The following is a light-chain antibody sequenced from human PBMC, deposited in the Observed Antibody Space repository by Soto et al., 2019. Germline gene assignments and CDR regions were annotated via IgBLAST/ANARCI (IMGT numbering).Light chain of an antibody. Sequence: QSVLTQPRSVSGSPGQSVTISCTGTSSDVGGYNYVSWYQQHPGKAPKVMIYEVSHRPSGVSDRFSGSKSGNTASLTISGLQAEDEADYYCSSYTTSTTLVVFGGGTKLTVL. J-gene: IGLJ2*01. CDR3: SSYTTSTTLVV. V-gene: IGLV2-11*01. CDR1: SSDVGGYNY. CDR2: EVS.